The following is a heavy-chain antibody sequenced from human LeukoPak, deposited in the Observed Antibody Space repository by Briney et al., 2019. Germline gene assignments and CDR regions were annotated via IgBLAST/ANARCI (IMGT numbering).Heavy chain of an antibody. Sequence: GGSLRLSCAASGFTFSSYGMHWVRQAPGKGLEWVAFIRYDGSNKYYADPVKGRFTISRDNSKNTLYLQMNSLRAEDTAVYYCANLLYYSSGRSDYWGQGTLVPVSS. CDR1: GFTFSSYG. D-gene: IGHD3-22*01. V-gene: IGHV3-30*02. CDR2: IRYDGSNK. J-gene: IGHJ4*02. CDR3: ANLLYYSSGRSDY.